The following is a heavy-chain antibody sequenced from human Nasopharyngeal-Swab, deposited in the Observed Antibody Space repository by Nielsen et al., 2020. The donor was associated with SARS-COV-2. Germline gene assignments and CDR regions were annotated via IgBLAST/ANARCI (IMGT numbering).Heavy chain of an antibody. Sequence: SETLSLTCTVSDASINTYYWSWIRQPPGKGLEWIGYIYYSGSTNYNPSLQSRVTISVDTSKNQFSLELTSVTAADTAVYYCARRRFRSGFYFVDFWGQGTLVTVSS. J-gene: IGHJ4*02. CDR1: DASINTYY. CDR2: IYYSGST. D-gene: IGHD3-3*01. CDR3: ARRRFRSGFYFVDF. V-gene: IGHV4-59*12.